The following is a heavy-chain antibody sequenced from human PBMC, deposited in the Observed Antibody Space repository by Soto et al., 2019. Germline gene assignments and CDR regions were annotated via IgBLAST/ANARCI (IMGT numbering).Heavy chain of an antibody. CDR1: GGTFSSYA. D-gene: IGHD2-2*01. V-gene: IGHV1-69*01. CDR3: ASGLGDDIVVVPAAMSYYYYGMDV. CDR2: IIPIFGTA. Sequence: QVQLVQSGAEVKKPGSSVKVSCKASGGTFSSYAISWVRQAPGQGLEWMGGIIPIFGTANYAQKFQGRVTITADESTSTAYMELSSLRSEDTAVYYCASGLGDDIVVVPAAMSYYYYGMDVWGQGTTVTVSS. J-gene: IGHJ6*02.